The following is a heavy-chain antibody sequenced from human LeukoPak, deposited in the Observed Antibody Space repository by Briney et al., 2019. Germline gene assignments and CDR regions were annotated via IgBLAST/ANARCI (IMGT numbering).Heavy chain of an antibody. Sequence: PGGSLRLSCAASGFTFSSYEINWVRQAPGKGLEWVSYISSSGSTIKYADSVKGRFTISRGNAKNSLYLQMNSLRAEDTAVYYCAKDRCSNGIGCYYYYMDVWGKGTTVTISS. CDR1: GFTFSSYE. V-gene: IGHV3-48*03. D-gene: IGHD2-8*01. CDR2: ISSSGSTI. J-gene: IGHJ6*03. CDR3: AKDRCSNGIGCYYYYMDV.